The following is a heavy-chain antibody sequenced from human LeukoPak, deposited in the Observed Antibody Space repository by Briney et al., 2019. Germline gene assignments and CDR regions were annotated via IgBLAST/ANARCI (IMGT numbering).Heavy chain of an antibody. Sequence: PSETLSLTCAVYGGSFSGYYWSWIRQPPGKGLEWIGEINHSGSTNYNPSLKSRVTISVDTSKNQFSLKLSSVTAADTAVYHCARSAARGLYYFDYWGQGTLVTVSS. CDR1: GGSFSGYY. J-gene: IGHJ4*02. V-gene: IGHV4-34*01. CDR3: ARSAARGLYYFDY. D-gene: IGHD6-6*01. CDR2: INHSGST.